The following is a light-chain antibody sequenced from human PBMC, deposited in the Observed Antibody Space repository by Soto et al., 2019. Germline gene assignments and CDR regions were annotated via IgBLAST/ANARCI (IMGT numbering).Light chain of an antibody. CDR3: QQSYSSPLT. J-gene: IGKJ5*01. V-gene: IGKV3-20*01. Sequence: EIVLTQSPGTLSLSPGERATLSCRASRSVSSNNLVWYQQKPGQVPRLLISGASSRATGVPDRFSGSGSGTDFTLTISILDLEDFAVHHCQQSYSSPLTFGHGKRLEI. CDR2: GAS. CDR1: RSVSSNN.